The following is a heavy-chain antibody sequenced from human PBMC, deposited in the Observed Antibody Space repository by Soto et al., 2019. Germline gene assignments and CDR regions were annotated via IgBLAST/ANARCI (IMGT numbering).Heavy chain of an antibody. CDR2: ISGSGGST. D-gene: IGHD2-2*01. CDR3: AKDGRLIVVVTAGGTDV. V-gene: IGHV3-23*01. Sequence: LRLSCAASGFTFSSYAMSWVRQAPGKGLEWVSAISGSGGSTYYADSVKGRFTISRDNSKNTLYLQMNSLRAEDTAVYYCAKDGRLIVVVTAGGTDVWGQGTTVTVSS. J-gene: IGHJ6*02. CDR1: GFTFSSYA.